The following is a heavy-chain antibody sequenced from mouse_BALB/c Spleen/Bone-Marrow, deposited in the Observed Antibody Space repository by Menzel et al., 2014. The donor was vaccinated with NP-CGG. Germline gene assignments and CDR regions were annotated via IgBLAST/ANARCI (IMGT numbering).Heavy chain of an antibody. Sequence: EVQLVESGGGFVQPGGSRKLSCAASGFTFSSFAMHWVRQAPEKGLEWVAYISSGSSTIYYADTVMGRFTISRDNPKNTLFLQMTSLRSEDTAMYYCARSGSSSGYFDYWGQGTTLTVSS. V-gene: IGHV5-17*02. CDR1: GFTFSSFA. D-gene: IGHD1-1*01. J-gene: IGHJ2*01. CDR3: ARSGSSSGYFDY. CDR2: ISSGSSTI.